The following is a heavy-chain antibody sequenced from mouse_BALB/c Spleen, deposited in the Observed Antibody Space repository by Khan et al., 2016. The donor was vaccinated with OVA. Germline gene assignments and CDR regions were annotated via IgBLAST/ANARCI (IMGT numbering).Heavy chain of an antibody. J-gene: IGHJ3*01. Sequence: EVQLQESGPSLVKPSQTLSLTCSVTGDSITSGYWSWIRKFPGNKLEYMGYMIYTGYTYYNPSLKSRISITRHTSKNQYYLQLNSVTTEDRATYYCARSTYRYAFVYWGQGTLVTVSA. V-gene: IGHV3-8*02. CDR2: MIYTGYT. CDR1: GDSITSGY. D-gene: IGHD2-14*01. CDR3: ARSTYRYAFVY.